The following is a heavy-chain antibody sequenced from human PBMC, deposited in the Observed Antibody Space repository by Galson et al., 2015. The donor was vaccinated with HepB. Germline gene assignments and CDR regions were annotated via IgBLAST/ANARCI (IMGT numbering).Heavy chain of an antibody. CDR1: GDSLSGSSVF. V-gene: IGHV4-39*02. D-gene: IGHD4-17*01. Sequence: ETLSLTCSVSGDSLSGSSVFWGWIRQPPGKGLEWIGSIYYTGSAYYNPSLKSRVTISVDTSKNQFSLKLNTVTATDAAVYYCARETNGDYDGPFDFWGQGTLVTVSS. J-gene: IGHJ4*02. CDR2: IYYTGSA. CDR3: ARETNGDYDGPFDF.